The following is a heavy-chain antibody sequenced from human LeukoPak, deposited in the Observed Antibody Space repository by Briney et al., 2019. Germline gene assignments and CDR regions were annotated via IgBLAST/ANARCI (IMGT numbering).Heavy chain of an antibody. V-gene: IGHV1-18*01. Sequence: ASVKVSCKASGYTFTSYGISWVRQAPGQGLEWMGWISAYNGNTNYAQKLQGRVTMTTDTSTSTAYMELRSLRSDDTAVHYCARDSAREMATITTDYWGQGTLVTVSS. CDR1: GYTFTSYG. D-gene: IGHD5-24*01. CDR2: ISAYNGNT. J-gene: IGHJ4*02. CDR3: ARDSAREMATITTDY.